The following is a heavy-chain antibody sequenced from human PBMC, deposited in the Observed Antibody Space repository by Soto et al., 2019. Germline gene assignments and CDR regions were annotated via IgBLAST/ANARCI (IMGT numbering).Heavy chain of an antibody. CDR3: SRLTTMVREINDDPFDF. CDR1: GYTFTSYG. V-gene: IGHV1-18*01. J-gene: IGHJ4*03. Sequence: ASVKVSCKASGYTFTSYGINWVRQAPGQGLEWMGWISPYNGNTHYAQKLQGRVTMTRNTSTSTAYMELSSLRSDDTAVYFCSRLTTMVREINDDPFDFWGQGTLVTVSS. D-gene: IGHD3-10*01. CDR2: ISPYNGNT.